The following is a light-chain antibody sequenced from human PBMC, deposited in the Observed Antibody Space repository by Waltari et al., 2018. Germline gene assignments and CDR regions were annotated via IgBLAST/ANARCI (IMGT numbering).Light chain of an antibody. CDR2: DAS. J-gene: IGKJ2*01. V-gene: IGKV1-33*01. CDR3: QQYDNPPYT. CDR1: QDISNH. Sequence: DIQMTQSPSSLSASVGDRVTITCQASQDISNHLNWYQQKPGKAPNLVIYDASNLETGVPSRFSGSGSGTDFTFTIASLQPEDIATYHCQQYDNPPYTFGQGTKLEI.